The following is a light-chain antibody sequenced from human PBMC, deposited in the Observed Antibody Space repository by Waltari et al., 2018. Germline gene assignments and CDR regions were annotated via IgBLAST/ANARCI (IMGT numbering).Light chain of an antibody. CDR2: GAS. J-gene: IGKJ2*01. V-gene: IGKV3-15*01. CDR1: QSVSSN. CDR3: QQYNNWPPMYT. Sequence: EIVMTQSPATLSVSPGERATLSCRASQSVSSNLAWYHQKPGQPPRLLIYGASTRATGIPARVSGSGSGTEFTLTISSLQSEDFAVYYCQQYNNWPPMYTFGQGTNLEIK.